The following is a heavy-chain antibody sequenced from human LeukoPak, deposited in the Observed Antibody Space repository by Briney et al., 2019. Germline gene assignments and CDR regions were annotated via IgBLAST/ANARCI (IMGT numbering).Heavy chain of an antibody. V-gene: IGHV3-23*01. CDR1: GFTFSSYA. CDR2: ISGSGGST. D-gene: IGHD3-16*01. CDR3: AKAGWGSSRLRAFDY. J-gene: IGHJ4*02. Sequence: GGSLRLSCAASGFTFSSYAMSWVRQAPGKGLEWVSAISGSGGSTYYADSVKGRFTISRDNSKNTLYLQMSSLRAEDTAVYYCAKAGWGSSRLRAFDYWGQGTLVTVSS.